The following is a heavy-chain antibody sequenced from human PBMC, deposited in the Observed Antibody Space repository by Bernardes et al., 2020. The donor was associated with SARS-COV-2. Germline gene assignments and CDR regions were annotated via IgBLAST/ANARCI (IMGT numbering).Heavy chain of an antibody. CDR3: ARSYNSIFSAFEIFSAFEI. J-gene: IGHJ3*02. D-gene: IGHD3-3*02. Sequence: ASVKVSCKASGYTFTDYHIHWVRQAPGQGLEWMGRINPNSGGTNSAQKFQGRVTMTRDTSITTAYMELNRLTSDDTAIYYCARSYNSIFSAFEIFSAFEIWGQGTMVTVSS. V-gene: IGHV1-2*06. CDR1: GYTFTDYH. CDR2: INPNSGGT.